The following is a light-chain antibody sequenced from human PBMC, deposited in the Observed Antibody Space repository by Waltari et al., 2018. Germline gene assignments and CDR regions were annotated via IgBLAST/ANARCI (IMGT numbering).Light chain of an antibody. Sequence: EIVLTQSPATLSLSPGERATLSCRASQSVSSSLAWYQQKPGQAPRLLIYGASSRATGIPDRFSGSGSGTDFTLTNSSLEPEDFAVYYCQQYSNWMYSFGQGTKVEIK. V-gene: IGKV3-15*01. CDR3: QQYSNWMYS. CDR1: QSVSSS. CDR2: GAS. J-gene: IGKJ2*03.